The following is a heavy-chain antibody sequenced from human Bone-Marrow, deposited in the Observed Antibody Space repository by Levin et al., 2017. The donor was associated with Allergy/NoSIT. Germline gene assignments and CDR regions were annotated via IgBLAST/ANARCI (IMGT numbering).Heavy chain of an antibody. D-gene: IGHD5-18*01. V-gene: IGHV1-3*01. J-gene: IGHJ3*02. CDR3: ARDLDTAMRQAPPDAFNI. Sequence: GESLKISCKASGYSFTDYALHWVRQAPGQSLQWMGWINAGNGDTKFSQKFQGRVTITRDTSATTAYMELTSLTFEDTAMYYCARDLDTAMRQAPPDAFNIWGQGTMVTVSS. CDR1: GYSFTDYA. CDR2: INAGNGDT.